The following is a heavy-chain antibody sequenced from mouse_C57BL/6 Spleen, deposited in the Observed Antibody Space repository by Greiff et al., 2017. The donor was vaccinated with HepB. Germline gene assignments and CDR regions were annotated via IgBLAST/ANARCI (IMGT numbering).Heavy chain of an antibody. Sequence: QVQLQQSGAELVRPGASVTLSCKASGYTFTDYEMHWVKQTPVHGLEWIGAIDPETGGTAYNQKFKGKAILTADKSSSTAYMELRSLTSEDSAVYYCTNGYDADYYAMDYWGQGTSVTVSS. CDR1: GYTFTDYE. CDR3: TNGYDADYYAMDY. V-gene: IGHV1-15*01. CDR2: IDPETGGT. J-gene: IGHJ4*01. D-gene: IGHD2-2*01.